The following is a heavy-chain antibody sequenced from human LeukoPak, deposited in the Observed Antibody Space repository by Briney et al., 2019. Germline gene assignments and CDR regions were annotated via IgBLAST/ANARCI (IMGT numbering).Heavy chain of an antibody. J-gene: IGHJ4*02. CDR2: FDPEDGET. D-gene: IGHD6-19*01. V-gene: IGHV1-24*01. CDR1: GYTLTELS. Sequence: ASVNVSCKVSGYTLTELSMHWVRQAPGKGLEWMGGFDPEDGETIYAQKFQGRVTMTEDTSTDTAYMELSSLRSEDTAVYYCATLGGIAVAGTVDYWGQGTLVTVSS. CDR3: ATLGGIAVAGTVDY.